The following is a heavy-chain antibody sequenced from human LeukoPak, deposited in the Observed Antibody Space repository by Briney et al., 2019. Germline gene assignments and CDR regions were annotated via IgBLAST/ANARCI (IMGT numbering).Heavy chain of an antibody. V-gene: IGHV4-34*01. CDR3: ASGNWNDGLRFDP. J-gene: IGHJ5*02. CDR1: GGSFSGYY. D-gene: IGHD1-20*01. Sequence: SETLSLTCAVYGGSFSGYYWSWVRQPPGKGLESSGEINHSGSTNYNPSLKSRVTISVDTSKNQSSLKLSSVTAADTAVYYCASGNWNDGLRFDPWGQGTLVAVSS. CDR2: INHSGST.